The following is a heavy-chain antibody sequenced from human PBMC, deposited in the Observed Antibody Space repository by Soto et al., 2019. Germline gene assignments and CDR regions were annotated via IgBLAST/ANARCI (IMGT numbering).Heavy chain of an antibody. CDR1: GYTFTSYA. V-gene: IGHV1-3*01. CDR3: ARAFRDFWSNWFDP. CDR2: INAGNGNT. D-gene: IGHD3-3*01. Sequence: SSVKVSCKASGYTFTSYAMHWVRQAPGQRLEWMGWINAGNGNTKYSQKFQGRVTITRDTSASTAYMELSSLRSEDTAVYYCARAFRDFWSNWFDPWGQGTLVTVSS. J-gene: IGHJ5*02.